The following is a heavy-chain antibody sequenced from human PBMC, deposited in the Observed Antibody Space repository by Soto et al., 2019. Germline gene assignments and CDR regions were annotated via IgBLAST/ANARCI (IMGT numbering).Heavy chain of an antibody. J-gene: IGHJ4*02. CDR1: GYMFISYG. V-gene: IGHV1-18*01. CDR3: ARDLDGSGSYYTDY. D-gene: IGHD3-10*01. Sequence: ASVKVSCKASGYMFISYGINWVRQAPGQGLEWMGWISAYNANTKYAQNLQGRVTMTTDTSTSTAYMEMRSLRSDDTAVYYCARDLDGSGSYYTDYWGPGTLVTVSS. CDR2: ISAYNANT.